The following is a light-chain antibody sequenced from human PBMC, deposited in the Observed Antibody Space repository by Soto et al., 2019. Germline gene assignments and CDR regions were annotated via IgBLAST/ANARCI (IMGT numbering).Light chain of an antibody. V-gene: IGLV1-44*01. CDR1: SSNIGSNT. Sequence: SLLPQPPSASGTPGQMVTISCSGSSSNIGSNTVNWYQQLPGTAPKLLIYSNNQRPSGVPDRFSGSKSGTSASLAISGLQSEDEADYYCAAWDDSLNGYVFGTGTKVTVL. CDR3: AAWDDSLNGYV. J-gene: IGLJ1*01. CDR2: SNN.